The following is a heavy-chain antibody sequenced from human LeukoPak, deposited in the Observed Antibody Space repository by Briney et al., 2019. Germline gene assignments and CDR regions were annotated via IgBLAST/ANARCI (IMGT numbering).Heavy chain of an antibody. J-gene: IGHJ5*02. D-gene: IGHD3-10*01. Sequence: SVKVSCKASGGTFSSYTISLVRQAPGQGLEWMGRIIPILGIANYAQKFQGRVTITANKSTSTAYMELSSLRSEDTAVYYCARDPPYYYGSGSSLDNWFDPWGQGTLVTVSS. CDR3: ARDPPYYYGSGSSLDNWFDP. V-gene: IGHV1-69*04. CDR2: IIPILGIA. CDR1: GGTFSSYT.